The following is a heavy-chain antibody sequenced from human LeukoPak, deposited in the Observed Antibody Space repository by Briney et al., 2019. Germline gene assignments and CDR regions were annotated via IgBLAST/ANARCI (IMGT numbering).Heavy chain of an antibody. V-gene: IGHV3-33*06. Sequence: GRSLRLSCAASGFTFSSYGMHWVRQAPGKGLEWVAVIWYDGSNKYYADSVKGRFTIFRDNSKNTLYLQMNILRAEDTVVYYCAKESRKEGRSHYWYFDLWGRGTLVTVSS. CDR2: IWYDGSNK. D-gene: IGHD3-10*01. CDR1: GFTFSSYG. J-gene: IGHJ2*01. CDR3: AKESRKEGRSHYWYFDL.